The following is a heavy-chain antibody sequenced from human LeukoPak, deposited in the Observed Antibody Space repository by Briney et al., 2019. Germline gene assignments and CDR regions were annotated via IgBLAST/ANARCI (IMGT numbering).Heavy chain of an antibody. CDR1: GGSISSGSYY. J-gene: IGHJ5*02. Sequence: SETLSLTCTVSGGSISSGSYYWSWIRHPAGKGLEWIGRISTSGSPNYNPSLKSRVTISVDTSKNQVSLKLSSVTAADTAVYYCARGVMVRGVLGWFDPWGQGTLVTVSS. D-gene: IGHD3-10*01. CDR3: ARGVMVRGVLGWFDP. CDR2: ISTSGSP. V-gene: IGHV4-61*02.